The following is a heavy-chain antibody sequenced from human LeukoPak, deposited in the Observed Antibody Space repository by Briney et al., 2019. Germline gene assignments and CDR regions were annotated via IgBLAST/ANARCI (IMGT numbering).Heavy chain of an antibody. CDR1: GYSFTSYW. J-gene: IGHJ4*02. Sequence: GESLKISYKGSGYSFTSYWIAWVRQMPGKGLEWMGIIYPADSDTRYSPSFQGQVTISADKSITTAYLQRSSLKASDTAMYYCARHPTDFWTGYYLFDYWGQGTLVTVSS. CDR3: ARHPTDFWTGYYLFDY. V-gene: IGHV5-51*01. D-gene: IGHD3/OR15-3a*01. CDR2: IYPADSDT.